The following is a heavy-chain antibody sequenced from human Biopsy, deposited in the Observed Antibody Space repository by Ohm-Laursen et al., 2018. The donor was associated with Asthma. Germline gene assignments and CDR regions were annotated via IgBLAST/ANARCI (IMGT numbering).Heavy chain of an antibody. Sequence: GTLSLTCTVSGAYIETPDYHWSWIRQSPGKGLEWIGSMYYGETTYYSPSLKSRVTISVDTSKNQLSLKMSSVTAADTAVYFCVRHQYSSSWSTFDYWGQGALVTVSS. CDR3: VRHQYSSSWSTFDY. CDR2: MYYGETT. J-gene: IGHJ4*02. V-gene: IGHV4-39*01. CDR1: GAYIETPDYH. D-gene: IGHD3-22*01.